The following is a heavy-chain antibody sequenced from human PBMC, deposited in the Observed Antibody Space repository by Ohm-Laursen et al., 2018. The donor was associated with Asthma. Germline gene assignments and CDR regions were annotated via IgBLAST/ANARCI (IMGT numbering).Heavy chain of an antibody. J-gene: IGHJ6*02. CDR1: GFTFSSYG. CDR2: IWYDGSNK. Sequence: SLRLSCAASGFTFSSYGMHWVRQAPGKGLEWVAVIWYDGSNKYYADSVKGRFTISRDNSKNTLYLQMNSLRAEDTAVYYCAREYYPAGVGYYYSYGMDVWGQGTKVTVSS. D-gene: IGHD3-10*01. V-gene: IGHV3-33*01. CDR3: AREYYPAGVGYYYSYGMDV.